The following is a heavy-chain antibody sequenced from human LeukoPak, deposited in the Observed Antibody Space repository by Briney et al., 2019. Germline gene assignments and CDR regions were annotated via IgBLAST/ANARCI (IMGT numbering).Heavy chain of an antibody. CDR2: INPNSGGT. V-gene: IGHV1-2*02. CDR1: RYTFTGYH. Sequence: GALVKVSCKASRYTFTGYHMHWVRQAPGQGLEWMGWINPNSGGTKYGQKFQGRVTMTRDTSISTAYMELSSLISDDTAVYFCARTDSGAYGSFDNWGQGTLVTVSS. CDR3: ARTDSGAYGSFDN. J-gene: IGHJ4*02. D-gene: IGHD4-17*01.